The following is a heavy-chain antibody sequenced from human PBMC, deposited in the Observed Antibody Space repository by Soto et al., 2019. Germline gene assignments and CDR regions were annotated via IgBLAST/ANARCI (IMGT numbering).Heavy chain of an antibody. D-gene: IGHD3-16*01. Sequence: LRLSCVASGFRFSSYWMTWVRQAPGKGLEWVAIINQDTSYRYYVDSVEGRFTISRDNAKSSVYLQMNSPRAEDTALYYCAKVGYNDWDFDRWGQGTLVTSPQ. CDR3: AKVGYNDWDFDR. J-gene: IGHJ4*02. CDR2: INQDTSYR. CDR1: GFRFSSYW. V-gene: IGHV3-7*01.